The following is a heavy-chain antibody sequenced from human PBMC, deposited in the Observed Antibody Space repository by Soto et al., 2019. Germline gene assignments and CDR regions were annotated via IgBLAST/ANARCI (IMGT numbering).Heavy chain of an antibody. V-gene: IGHV3-53*02. Sequence: EVQLVETGGGLIQPGGSLRLSCAASGFTVSSNYMSWVRQAPGKGLEWVSVIYSGGSTYYADSVKGRFTISRDNSKNTLYLQMNSLGAEDTAVYYCARVPSLTGTSAVGMDVWGQGTTVTVSS. J-gene: IGHJ6*02. D-gene: IGHD1-20*01. CDR3: ARVPSLTGTSAVGMDV. CDR2: IYSGGST. CDR1: GFTVSSNY.